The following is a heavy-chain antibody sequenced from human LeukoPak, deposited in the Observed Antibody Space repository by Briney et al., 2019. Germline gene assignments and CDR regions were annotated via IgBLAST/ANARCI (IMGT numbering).Heavy chain of an antibody. J-gene: IGHJ4*02. Sequence: GASVKVSCKASGYTFTGYYMHWVRQAPGQGLEWMGWINPKSGVTNYAQKFQGRVTMTRDTSISTAYMELSRLRSDDTAVYYCARVIGFGELSLGYWGQGTLVTVSS. V-gene: IGHV1-2*02. CDR2: INPKSGVT. CDR3: ARVIGFGELSLGY. CDR1: GYTFTGYY. D-gene: IGHD3-10*01.